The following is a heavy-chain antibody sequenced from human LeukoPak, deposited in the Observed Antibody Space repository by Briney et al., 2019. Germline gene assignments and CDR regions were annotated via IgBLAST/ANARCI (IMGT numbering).Heavy chain of an antibody. Sequence: GGSLRLSCAASGFTFSSYWMNWVRQAPGKGLEWVANINEDGSEKYCVDSVKGRFTTSTDNTKNTLYLQMNSLRVEETAVYYCARGGFRGFAHWGQGPLVTVS. V-gene: IGHV3-7*04. CDR3: ARGGFRGFAH. D-gene: IGHD3-22*01. J-gene: IGHJ5*02. CDR1: GFTFSSYW. CDR2: INEDGSEK.